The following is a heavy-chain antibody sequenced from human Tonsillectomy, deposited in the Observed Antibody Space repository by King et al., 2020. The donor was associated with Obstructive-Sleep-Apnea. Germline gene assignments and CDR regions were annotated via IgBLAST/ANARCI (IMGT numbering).Heavy chain of an antibody. V-gene: IGHV3-43*01. CDR2: ISWDGGST. J-gene: IGHJ6*02. CDR3: AASCSGGSCYSGYYYYYGMDV. Sequence: VQLVESGGVVVQPGGSLRLSCAASGFTFDDYTMHWVRQAPGKGLEWVSLISWDGGSTYYADSVKGRFTISSDNSKNSLYLQMNSLRTEDTALYYCAASCSGGSCYSGYYYYYGMDVWGQGTTVTVSS. CDR1: GFTFDDYT. D-gene: IGHD2-15*01.